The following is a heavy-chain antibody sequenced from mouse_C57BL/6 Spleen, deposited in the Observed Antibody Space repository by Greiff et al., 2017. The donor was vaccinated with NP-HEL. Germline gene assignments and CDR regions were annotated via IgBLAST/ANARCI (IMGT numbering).Heavy chain of an antibody. D-gene: IGHD2-2*01. J-gene: IGHJ2*01. CDR2: IHPNSGST. CDR3: ARMVKEGYYFDY. Sequence: QVQLQQPGAELVKPGASVKLSCKASGYTFTSYWMHWVKQRPGQGLEWIGMIHPNSGSTNYNEKFKSKATLTVDKSSSTAYMQLSSLTSEDSAVYYCARMVKEGYYFDYWGQGTTLTVSS. V-gene: IGHV1-64*01. CDR1: GYTFTSYW.